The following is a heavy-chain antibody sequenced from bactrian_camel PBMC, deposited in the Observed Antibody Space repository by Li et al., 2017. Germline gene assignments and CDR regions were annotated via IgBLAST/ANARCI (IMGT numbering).Heavy chain of an antibody. V-gene: IGHV3S55*01. J-gene: IGHJ4*01. CDR1: EHPGGTYS. Sequence: VESGGGLVLSGDSLTLSCAYSEHPGGTYSMAWFRQVPGKLREGIVVIDHDGRSNSADSVHGRFIASKDDGGNTLYLDMNTLKPDDSAMYYCAARGKAVCYNRAETFEYWGQGTQVTVS. CDR3: AARGKAVCYNRAETFEY. CDR2: IDHDGRS. D-gene: IGHD2*01.